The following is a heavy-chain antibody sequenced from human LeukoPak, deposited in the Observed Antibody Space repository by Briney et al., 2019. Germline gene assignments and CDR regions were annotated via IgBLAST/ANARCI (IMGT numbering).Heavy chain of an antibody. V-gene: IGHV1-24*01. D-gene: IGHD3-9*01. CDR2: FDPEDGET. CDR1: GYTLTELS. J-gene: IGHJ4*02. Sequence: ASVKVSCKVSGYTLTELSMHWLRQAPGKGLEWMGGFDPEDGETIYAQKFQGRVTMTEDTSTDTAYMELSSLRSEDTAVYYCAPILGYDIVTGSFDYWGQGILVTVSS. CDR3: APILGYDIVTGSFDY.